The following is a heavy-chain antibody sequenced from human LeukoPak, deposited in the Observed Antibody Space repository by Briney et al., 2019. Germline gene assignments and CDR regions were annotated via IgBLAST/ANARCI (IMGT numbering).Heavy chain of an antibody. Sequence: PSETLSLTCVVSVYSISSGHFWGWIRQPPGKGLEWIGDIFHSGITSYSPSLKSRVTISVDTSKNQFSLKLNSVTAADTAVYYCARGRYPDYWGQGTLVTVSS. CDR2: IFHSGIT. V-gene: IGHV4-38-2*01. D-gene: IGHD1-26*01. CDR3: ARGRYPDY. CDR1: VYSISSGHF. J-gene: IGHJ4*02.